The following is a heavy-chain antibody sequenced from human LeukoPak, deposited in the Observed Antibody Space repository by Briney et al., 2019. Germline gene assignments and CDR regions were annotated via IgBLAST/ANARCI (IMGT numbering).Heavy chain of an antibody. CDR3: ARETGQWLPFDI. D-gene: IGHD6-19*01. CDR2: TFYRSKWRY. CDR1: GDSVSSNGAA. J-gene: IGHJ3*02. Sequence: SQTLSLTCGISGDSVSSNGAAWNWIRQSPSRGLEWLGRTFYRSKWRYDYALSVKSRITINPDTSKNQFSLQLKSVTADDTAMYYCARETGQWLPFDIWGQGTMVTVSS. V-gene: IGHV6-1*01.